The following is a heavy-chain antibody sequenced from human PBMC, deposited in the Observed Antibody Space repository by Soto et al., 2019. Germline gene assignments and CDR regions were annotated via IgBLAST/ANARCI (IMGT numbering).Heavy chain of an antibody. V-gene: IGHV4-34*01. CDR2: INHSGST. CDR1: GGSFSGYY. J-gene: IGHJ6*02. D-gene: IGHD6-6*01. CDR3: AREYSRRLGMDV. Sequence: QVQLQQWGAGLLKPSETLSLTCAVYGGSFSGYYWSWIRQPPGKGLEWIGEINHSGSTNYNPSLKSRVTISVDTSKNQFSLKLSSVTAADTAVYYCAREYSRRLGMDVWGQGTTVTVSS.